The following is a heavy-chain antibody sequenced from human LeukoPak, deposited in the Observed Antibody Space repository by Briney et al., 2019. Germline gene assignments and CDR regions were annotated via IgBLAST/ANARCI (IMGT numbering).Heavy chain of an antibody. V-gene: IGHV3-30*02. D-gene: IGHD2-2*01. CDR3: VKDKASLLRSTSCPFDY. CDR2: IRYDGSDK. Sequence: PGGSLRPSCKSSGFTFSNFGIHWVRQAPGKGLEWVAFIRYDGSDKYYVDSVKGRFTISRDNSKDTLFLQMNSLRSEDTAVYYCVKDKASLLRSTSCPFDYWGPGTLVFVSS. CDR1: GFTFSNFG. J-gene: IGHJ4*02.